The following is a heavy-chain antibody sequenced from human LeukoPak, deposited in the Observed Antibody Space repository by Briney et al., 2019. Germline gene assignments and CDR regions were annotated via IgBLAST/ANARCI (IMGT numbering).Heavy chain of an antibody. D-gene: IGHD1-7*01. J-gene: IGHJ5*02. CDR2: IYYSGST. Sequence: SETLSLTCTVSGGSISSSSYYWGWIRQSPGKGLEWIGSIYYSGSTYYNPSLKSRFTISVDTSKNQFSLKLSSVTAADTAVYYCARHSSLRSPTTPWGQGTLVTVSS. CDR1: GGSISSSSYY. CDR3: ARHSSLRSPTTP. V-gene: IGHV4-39*01.